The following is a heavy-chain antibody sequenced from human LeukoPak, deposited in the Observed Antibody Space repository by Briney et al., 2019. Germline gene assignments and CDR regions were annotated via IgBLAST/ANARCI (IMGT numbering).Heavy chain of an antibody. CDR2: IYYSGST. D-gene: IGHD3-22*01. CDR3: ARVPYYYDSSGYYP. CDR1: GGSISSYY. J-gene: IGHJ5*02. Sequence: SETLSLTCTVSGGSISSYYWSWIRQPPGKGLEWIGYIYYSGSTNYNPSLKSRVTISVDTSKNQFSLKLSSVTAADTAVYYWARVPYYYDSSGYYPWGQGTLVTVSS. V-gene: IGHV4-59*01.